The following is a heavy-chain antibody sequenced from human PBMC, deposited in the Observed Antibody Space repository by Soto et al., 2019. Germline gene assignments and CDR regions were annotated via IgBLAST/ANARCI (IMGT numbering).Heavy chain of an antibody. CDR3: ARGGGYDSEFDP. CDR1: GYTFTSYD. CDR2: MNPNSGNT. Sequence: SSVKVSCKASGYTFTSYDINWGRQATGQGLEWMGWMNPNSGNTGYAQKFQGRVTMTRNTSISTAYMELSSLRSEDTAVYYCARGGGYDSEFDPWGQGTLVTVPQ. V-gene: IGHV1-8*01. D-gene: IGHD5-12*01. J-gene: IGHJ5*02.